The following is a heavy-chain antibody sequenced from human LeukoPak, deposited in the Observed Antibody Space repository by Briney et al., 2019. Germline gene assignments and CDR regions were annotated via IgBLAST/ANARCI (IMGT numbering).Heavy chain of an antibody. CDR3: ARDKAVTTEVTQHFQH. J-gene: IGHJ1*01. V-gene: IGHV1-18*01. D-gene: IGHD4-23*01. CDR2: ISAYNGNT. Sequence: ASVKVSCKASGYTFFSYNINWVRQAPGQGLEWMGWISAYNGNTDHAQKFQGRVTMTTDTSTSTAYMELRSLRSDDTAVYYCARDKAVTTEVTQHFQHWGQGTLVTVSS. CDR1: GYTFFSYN.